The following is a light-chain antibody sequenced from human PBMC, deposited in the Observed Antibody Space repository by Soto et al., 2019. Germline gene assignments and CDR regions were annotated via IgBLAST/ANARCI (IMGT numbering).Light chain of an antibody. V-gene: IGLV1-44*01. J-gene: IGLJ2*01. CDR2: SNN. CDR3: ASWDDSMNGPV. Sequence: QSVLTQPPSASGTPGQRVTISCSGSSSNIGTNTVNWYQHLPGTAPKLLIYSNNQRHSGVPDRFSGSKSATSASLAISGLQYEDEADYYCASWDDSMNGPVFGGGTKLTVL. CDR1: SSNIGTNT.